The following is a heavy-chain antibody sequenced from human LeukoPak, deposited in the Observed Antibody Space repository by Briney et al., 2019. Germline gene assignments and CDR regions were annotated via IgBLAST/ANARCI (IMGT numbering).Heavy chain of an antibody. D-gene: IGHD1-7*01. CDR1: GGSISSSSYY. J-gene: IGHJ4*02. Sequence: SETLSLTCTVSGGSISSSSYYWGWIRPPPGKGLEWIGSIYYSGSTYYNPSLKSRVTISVDTSKNQFSLKLSSVTAADTAVYYCAMTGTTGDFDYWGQGTLVTVSS. CDR3: AMTGTTGDFDY. V-gene: IGHV4-39*01. CDR2: IYYSGST.